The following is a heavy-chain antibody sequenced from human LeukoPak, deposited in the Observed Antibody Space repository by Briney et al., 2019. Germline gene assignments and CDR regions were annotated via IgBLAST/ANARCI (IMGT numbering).Heavy chain of an antibody. V-gene: IGHV1-46*01. Sequence: ASVKVSCKASGYTFTSYYMHWVRQAPGQGLEWMGIINPSGGSTSYAQKFQGRVTMTRDTSISTAYMELSRLRSDDTAVYYCARAAPTYYDILTGYYNVEYYFDYWGQGTLVTVSS. CDR3: ARAAPTYYDILTGYYNVEYYFDY. CDR2: INPSGGST. D-gene: IGHD3-9*01. J-gene: IGHJ4*02. CDR1: GYTFTSYY.